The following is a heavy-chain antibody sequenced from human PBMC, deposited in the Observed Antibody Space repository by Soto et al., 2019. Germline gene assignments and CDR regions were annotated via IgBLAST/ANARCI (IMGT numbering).Heavy chain of an antibody. CDR3: AHLYYRYLMYV. CDR1: GFTFSSYG. J-gene: IGHJ6*02. Sequence: GGSRRLSCAASGFTFSSYGMHWVRQAPGKGLEWVAVISYDGSNKYYADSVKGRFTISRDNSKNTLYLQMNSLRAEDTAVYYCAHLYYRYLMYVCGQGSTVPGSS. V-gene: IGHV3-30*03. D-gene: IGHD1-26*01. CDR2: ISYDGSNK.